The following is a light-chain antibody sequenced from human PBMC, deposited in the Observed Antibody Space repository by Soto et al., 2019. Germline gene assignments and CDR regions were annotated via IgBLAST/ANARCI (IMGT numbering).Light chain of an antibody. CDR1: SGDIGGYDY. J-gene: IGLJ1*01. CDR3: SSYAGSNNPYV. V-gene: IGLV2-8*01. Sequence: QSALTQPPSASGSPGQSVTISCTGTSGDIGGYDYVSWYQQHPGKAPKLMIYEVTKRPLGVPDRLSGSKSGNTASLTVSGLQAEDDTDYYCSSYAGSNNPYVFGTGTKLTVL. CDR2: EVT.